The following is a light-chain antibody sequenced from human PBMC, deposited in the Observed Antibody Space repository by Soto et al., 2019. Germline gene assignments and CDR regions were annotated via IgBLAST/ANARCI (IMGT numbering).Light chain of an antibody. J-gene: IGKJ5*01. CDR2: GAS. Sequence: EIVFTQFSVTLSLPSGERAPLSCRGRQGVSNNYLAWYQQKPGQAPRLLIYGASNRATGIPDRFSGSGSGTDFTLTISRLEPEDFAVYYCQQYGRSVPITFGQGTRLENK. CDR3: QQYGRSVPIT. CDR1: QGVSNNY. V-gene: IGKV3-20*01.